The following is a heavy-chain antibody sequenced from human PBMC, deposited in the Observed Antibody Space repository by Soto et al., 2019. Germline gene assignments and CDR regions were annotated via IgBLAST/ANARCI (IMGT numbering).Heavy chain of an antibody. V-gene: IGHV3-23*01. Sequence: EVQLLESGGGLVQPGGSLRLSCAASGFTFSSCAMSWVRQAPGKGLEWVSGIDNGGGATYYTDSAKGRFAISRDNFKNTLYMQMNSLRADDTALYYCVKGSVFSRQLSDYWGQGTLVTVSS. CDR3: VKGSVFSRQLSDY. J-gene: IGHJ4*02. CDR1: GFTFSSCA. CDR2: IDNGGGAT. D-gene: IGHD2-2*01.